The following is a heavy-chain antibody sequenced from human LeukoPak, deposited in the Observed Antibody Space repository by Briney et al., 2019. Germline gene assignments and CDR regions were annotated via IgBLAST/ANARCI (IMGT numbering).Heavy chain of an antibody. J-gene: IGHJ4*02. D-gene: IGHD2-2*01. CDR2: ISYDGSNK. CDR3: AKSGGCSSTSCYSVYFDY. Sequence: GRSLRLSCAASGFTFSSYGMHWVRQAPGKGLEWVAVISYDGSNKYYADSVKGRFTISRDNSKNTLYLQMNSLRAEDTAVYYCAKSGGCSSTSCYSVYFDYWGQGTLVTVSS. V-gene: IGHV3-30*18. CDR1: GFTFSSYG.